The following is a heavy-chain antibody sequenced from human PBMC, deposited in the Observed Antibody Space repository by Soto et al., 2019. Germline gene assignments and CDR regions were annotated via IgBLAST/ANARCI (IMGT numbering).Heavy chain of an antibody. Sequence: PGGSLRLSCAASGFTFSSYAMSWVRQAPGKGLEWVSAISGSGGSTYYADSVKGRFTISRDNSKNTLYLQMNSLRSEDTAVYYCARDNASSGWRLQEYFQHWGQGTLVTVSS. CDR3: ARDNASSGWRLQEYFQH. D-gene: IGHD6-19*01. V-gene: IGHV3-23*01. J-gene: IGHJ1*01. CDR2: ISGSGGST. CDR1: GFTFSSYA.